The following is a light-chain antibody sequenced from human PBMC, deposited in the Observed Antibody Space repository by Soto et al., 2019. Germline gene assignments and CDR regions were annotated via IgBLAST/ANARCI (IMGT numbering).Light chain of an antibody. CDR3: QTWASGIRV. J-gene: IGLJ3*02. V-gene: IGLV4-69*01. Sequence: QPVLTQSPSASASLGASVKLTCTLSSGHSIFAIAWHQQQPEKGPRYLMKVNGDGSHNKGDGIPDRFSGSSSGAERYLTISSLQSEDDADYYCQTWASGIRVFGGATKLTVL. CDR1: SGHSIFA. CDR2: VNGDGSH.